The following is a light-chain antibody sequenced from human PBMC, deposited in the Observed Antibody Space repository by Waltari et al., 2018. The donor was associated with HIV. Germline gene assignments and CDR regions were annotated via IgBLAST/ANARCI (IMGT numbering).Light chain of an antibody. CDR3: AAWDDSLNGYV. V-gene: IGLV1-36*01. CDR1: TSNIENYA. CDR2: YDD. Sequence: QSVLTQPPSVSDAPGQRVTISCSGGTSNIENYAVNWYQHLPGQAPKLPIYYDDLVSSGVSDRFSASKSGTSASLAISGLQSEDEADYFCAAWDDSLNGYVFGTGTKVTVL. J-gene: IGLJ1*01.